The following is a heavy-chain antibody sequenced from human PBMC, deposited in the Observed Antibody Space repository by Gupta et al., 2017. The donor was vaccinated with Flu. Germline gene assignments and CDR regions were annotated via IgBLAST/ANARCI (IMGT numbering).Heavy chain of an antibody. D-gene: IGHD2-15*01. Sequence: EVQMVESGGGLALPGGSLRLTCTTSGFAFSNLWMHWARQIPGKGLTWVAEINDDGSITTYAPSVKGRFTISRDNDMNTLYLQMNSLTADDSAVYYCTALAAPTDHWGQGTLVTVSS. V-gene: IGHV3-74*03. CDR1: GFAFSNLW. CDR2: INDDGSIT. J-gene: IGHJ4*02. CDR3: TALAAPTDH.